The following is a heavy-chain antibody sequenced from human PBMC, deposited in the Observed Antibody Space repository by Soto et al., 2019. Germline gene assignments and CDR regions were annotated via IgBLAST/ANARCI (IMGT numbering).Heavy chain of an antibody. CDR3: ARVSGYGSDYYYYGMDV. Sequence: ASVKVSCKASGGTFSSYTISWVRQAPGQGLEWMGRIIPILGIANYAQKFQGRVTITADKSTSTAYMELSSLRSEDTAVYYCARVSGYGSDYYYYGMDVWGQGTTVTVS. D-gene: IGHD3-10*01. J-gene: IGHJ6*02. CDR2: IIPILGIA. V-gene: IGHV1-69*02. CDR1: GGTFSSYT.